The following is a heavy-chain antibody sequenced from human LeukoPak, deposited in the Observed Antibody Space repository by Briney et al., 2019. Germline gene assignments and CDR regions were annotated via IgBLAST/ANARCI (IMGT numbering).Heavy chain of an antibody. D-gene: IGHD5-18*01. CDR1: GYTFTSYD. CDR3: ARGGYIYGYGY. J-gene: IGHJ4*02. V-gene: IGHV1-18*01. CDR2: ISTNSGRT. Sequence: ASVKVSCKASGYTFTSYDISWVRQAPGQGLEWVGWISTNSGRTNYAQKFQGRVTMTTDTSTSTAYMELRSLRSDDTAVYYCARGGYIYGYGYWGQGTWVTVSS.